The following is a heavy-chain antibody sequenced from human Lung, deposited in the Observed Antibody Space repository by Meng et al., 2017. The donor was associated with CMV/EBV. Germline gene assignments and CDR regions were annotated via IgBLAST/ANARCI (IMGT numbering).Heavy chain of an antibody. CDR2: ISAYNGNT. J-gene: IGHJ4*02. V-gene: IGHV1-18*01. Sequence: SXXVSXKASGYTFNSYGISWVRQAPGQGLEWVGWISAYNGNTNFAEQFKGRVTMTTDTSTTTAYLELRSLRSDDTAVYYCARAGYSDAPAPVEWGQGTLVTVSS. CDR3: ARAGYSDAPAPVE. CDR1: GYTFNSYG. D-gene: IGHD5-18*01.